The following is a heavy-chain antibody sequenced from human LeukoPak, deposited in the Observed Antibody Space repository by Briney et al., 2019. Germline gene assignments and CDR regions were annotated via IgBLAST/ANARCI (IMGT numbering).Heavy chain of an antibody. CDR1: GYSISSGYY. D-gene: IGHD6-6*01. V-gene: IGHV4-38-2*01. CDR3: ARPGEYSSSSEGWFDP. Sequence: SETLSLTCAVFGYSISSGYYWGWIRQPPGKGLEWIGSIYHSGSTYYNPPLKSRVTISVDTSKNQFSLKLSSVTAADTAVYYCARPGEYSSSSEGWFDPWGQGTLVTVSS. J-gene: IGHJ5*02. CDR2: IYHSGST.